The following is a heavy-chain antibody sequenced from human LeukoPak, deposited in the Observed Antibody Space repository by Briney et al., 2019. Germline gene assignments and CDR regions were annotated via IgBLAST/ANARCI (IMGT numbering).Heavy chain of an antibody. D-gene: IGHD7-27*01. Sequence: PGGSLRLSCAASGFIFSSFAMNWVRRAPGKGLEWVSYISPTYDIYYSDSVRGRFTISRDNAKNSLYLQMNSLRDEDTAVYYCARDHNWGFDYWGQGTLVAVSS. J-gene: IGHJ4*02. CDR2: ISPTYDI. CDR3: ARDHNWGFDY. CDR1: GFIFSSFA. V-gene: IGHV3-48*02.